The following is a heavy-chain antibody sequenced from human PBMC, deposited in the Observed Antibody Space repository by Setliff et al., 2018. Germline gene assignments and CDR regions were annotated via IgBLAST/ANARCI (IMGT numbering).Heavy chain of an antibody. V-gene: IGHV4-59*01. CDR2: IQNSGGI. CDR3: ARLSWNGLRYFGLDV. CDR1: GVSISSYY. Sequence: SETLSLTCNVSGVSISSYYWSWIRQAPGKGLESLGYIQNSGGINYNPSLKSRVTISVDTSTNQFSLKLTSVTAADTAVYYCARLSWNGLRYFGLDVWGQGTTVTVS. D-gene: IGHD3-3*01. J-gene: IGHJ6*02.